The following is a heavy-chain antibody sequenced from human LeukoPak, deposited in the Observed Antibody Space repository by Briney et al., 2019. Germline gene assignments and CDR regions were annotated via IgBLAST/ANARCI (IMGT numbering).Heavy chain of an antibody. CDR3: AREGLYGSGSYYKNYYYYMDV. V-gene: IGHV3-7*03. D-gene: IGHD3-10*01. Sequence: GGSLRLSCAAPGLTYSRYWMSWVRQAPGKGLEWVANIKQDGSEKYYVDSVKGRFTISRDNAKNSLYLQMNSLRAEDTAVYYCAREGLYGSGSYYKNYYYYMDVWGKGTTVTISS. J-gene: IGHJ6*03. CDR2: IKQDGSEK. CDR1: GLTYSRYW.